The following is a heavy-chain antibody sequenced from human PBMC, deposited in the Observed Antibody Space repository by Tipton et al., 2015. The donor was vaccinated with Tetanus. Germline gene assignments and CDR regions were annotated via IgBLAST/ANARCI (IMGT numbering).Heavy chain of an antibody. V-gene: IGHV3-30*01. D-gene: IGHD2-21*02. CDR3: AREVKGDLDS. CDR2: ISQDTSRT. CDR1: GFTFSMHP. Sequence: RSLRLSCTTSGFTFSMHPMHWVRQAPGKGLECLAAISQDTSRTYYADSVKGRFSISRDNSRNTLFLEMNSLRVEDTALYYCAREVKGDLDSWGQGTLVTVSS. J-gene: IGHJ4*02.